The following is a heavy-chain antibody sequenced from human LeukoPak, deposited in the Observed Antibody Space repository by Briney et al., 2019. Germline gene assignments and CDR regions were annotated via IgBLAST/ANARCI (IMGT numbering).Heavy chain of an antibody. CDR2: IYYSGNT. V-gene: IGHV4-59*01. J-gene: IGHJ3*02. Sequence: SETLSLTCTVSDDSISGYYWSWIRQPPGKGLEWIGYIYYSGNTNYNPSLKSRVTISVDTSKKQFSLKLTSVTAADTAVYYCARGGAYCGGNCYWAFDIWGQGTMVTVSS. CDR1: DDSISGYY. CDR3: ARGGAYCGGNCYWAFDI. D-gene: IGHD2-21*02.